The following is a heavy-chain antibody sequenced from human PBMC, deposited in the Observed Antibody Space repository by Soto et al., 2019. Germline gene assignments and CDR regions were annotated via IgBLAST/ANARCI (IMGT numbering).Heavy chain of an antibody. J-gene: IGHJ6*02. CDR1: GYIFSTNW. V-gene: IGHV5-51*01. CDR3: AKHNYFGSGSYFYYYRSDL. D-gene: IGHD3-10*01. Sequence: GESLKISCKASGYIFSTNWIAWVRHVPGKGLEWMGSIFPADSDIRYNPSFQGQVTISVDKSIDTAYLQWSSLKASDTGTFYCAKHNYFGSGSYFYYYRSDLWGQRTTVTVSS. CDR2: IFPADSDI.